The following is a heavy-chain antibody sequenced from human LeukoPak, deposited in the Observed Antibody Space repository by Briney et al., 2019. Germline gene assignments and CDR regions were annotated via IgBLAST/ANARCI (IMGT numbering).Heavy chain of an antibody. J-gene: IGHJ4*02. CDR1: GGSIGSYH. D-gene: IGHD5-12*01. V-gene: IGHV4-59*01. Sequence: SETLSLTCTVSGGSIGSYHWNWLRQPSGKGLEWIGIVFNNGGTKHNPSLKSRVAISVDTSKNQFALKLTSVTAADTAVYYCVASYGGYVLDYWGQGALVIVSS. CDR3: VASYGGYVLDY. CDR2: VFNNGGT.